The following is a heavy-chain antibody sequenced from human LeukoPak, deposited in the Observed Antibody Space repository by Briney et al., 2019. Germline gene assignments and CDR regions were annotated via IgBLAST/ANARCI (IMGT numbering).Heavy chain of an antibody. D-gene: IGHD3-22*01. CDR3: ARSYYYDNSAYYLYYFDS. J-gene: IGHJ4*02. CDR2: INPHSGGT. Sequence: ASVKVSCKASGYTFSDYYMHWVRQAPGQGLDWMGWINPHSGGTDFAQMFQGRVTMTRDTSISTIYMELSRLRSDDTAVYYCARSYYYDNSAYYLYYFDSWGQGTLITVSS. CDR1: GYTFSDYY. V-gene: IGHV1-2*02.